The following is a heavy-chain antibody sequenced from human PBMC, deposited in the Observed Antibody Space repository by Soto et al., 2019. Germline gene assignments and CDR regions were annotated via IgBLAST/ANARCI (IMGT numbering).Heavy chain of an antibody. CDR1: GYTFTSYG. CDR2: ISAYNGNT. J-gene: IGHJ5*01. V-gene: IGHV1-18*01. Sequence: ASVKVSCKASGYTFTSYGISWARQAPGQGLEWMGWISAYNGNTNYAQKLQGRVTMTTDTSTSTAYMELRSLRSDDTAVYYCAREDLEKYCSGGYCYRFDYWRQGTLVTVSS. D-gene: IGHD2-15*01. CDR3: AREDLEKYCSGGYCYRFDY.